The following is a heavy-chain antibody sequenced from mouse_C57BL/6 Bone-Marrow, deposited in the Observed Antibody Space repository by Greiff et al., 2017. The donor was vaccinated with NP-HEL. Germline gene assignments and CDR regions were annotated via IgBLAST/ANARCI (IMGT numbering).Heavy chain of an antibody. Sequence: QVQLQQSGTEPVKPGASVKLSCKASGYTFTSYWMHWVKQRPGQGLEWIGNINPSNGGTNYNEKFKSKATLTVDKSSSTAYMQLSSLTSEDSAVYYCARSTAVRLFDDWGQGTTLTVSS. CDR1: GYTFTSYW. D-gene: IGHD6-1*01. J-gene: IGHJ2*01. V-gene: IGHV1-53*01. CDR2: INPSNGGT. CDR3: ARSTAVRLFDD.